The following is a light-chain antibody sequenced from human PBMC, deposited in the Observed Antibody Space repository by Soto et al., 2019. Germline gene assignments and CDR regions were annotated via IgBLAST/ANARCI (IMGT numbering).Light chain of an antibody. CDR2: GAS. CDR1: QTIGNR. V-gene: IGKV3-15*01. J-gene: IGKJ2*01. CDR3: QSLGA. Sequence: EMDMTQSPATLSVSPGEGATLSCRAAQTIGNRLGWYQQKPGQAPRLLIHGASIRATGIPARFSGSGSGTEFTLTITSLQPADSATYYYQSLGAFGPGTKLEIK.